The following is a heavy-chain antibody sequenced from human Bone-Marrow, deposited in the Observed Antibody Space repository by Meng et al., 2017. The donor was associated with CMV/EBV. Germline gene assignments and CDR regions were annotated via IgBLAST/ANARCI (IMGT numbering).Heavy chain of an antibody. Sequence: ASVKVSCKASAYTFTGYYMHWVRQAPGQGLEWMGWINPNSGGTNYAQKFQGRVTMTRDTSISTAYMELSRLRSDDTAVYYCARDRFYERTNYYDNSGYYYVDALDIWGQGTMVTVSS. CDR3: ARDRFYERTNYYDNSGYYYVDALDI. CDR1: AYTFTGYY. CDR2: INPNSGGT. J-gene: IGHJ3*02. V-gene: IGHV1-2*02. D-gene: IGHD3-22*01.